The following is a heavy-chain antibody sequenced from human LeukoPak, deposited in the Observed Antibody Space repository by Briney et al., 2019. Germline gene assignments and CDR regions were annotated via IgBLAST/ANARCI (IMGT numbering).Heavy chain of an antibody. Sequence: GGSLRLSCAASGLTVSSNYMSWVRQAPGKGLEWVANMRRDGNEIYYLDSVWGRFTISRDNAKNSLYLQMNSLRAEDTAVYYCHNTGLYNWFDPWGQGTLVTVSS. D-gene: IGHD1-14*01. V-gene: IGHV3-7*03. CDR1: GLTVSSNY. CDR2: MRRDGNEI. CDR3: HNTGLYNWFDP. J-gene: IGHJ5*02.